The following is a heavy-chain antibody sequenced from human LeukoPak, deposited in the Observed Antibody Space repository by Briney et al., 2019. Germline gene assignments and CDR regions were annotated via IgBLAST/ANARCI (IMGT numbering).Heavy chain of an antibody. CDR2: TYYRSKWYS. CDR3: ARDAERQLVRPAGLFDP. Sequence: SQTLSLTCAIFGDSVSRNTAGWNWIRQSPSRGLEWLGRTYYRSKWYSDFAPSVRNRITITPDTSKNQFSLQLNSVTSEDTAVYYCARDAERQLVRPAGLFDPWGQGTLVTVSS. V-gene: IGHV6-1*01. D-gene: IGHD6-13*01. J-gene: IGHJ5*02. CDR1: GDSVSRNTAG.